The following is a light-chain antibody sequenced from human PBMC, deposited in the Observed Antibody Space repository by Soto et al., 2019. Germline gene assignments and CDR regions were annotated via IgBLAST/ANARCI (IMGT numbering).Light chain of an antibody. Sequence: QSALTQPASVSGSPGQSITISCTGTSSDVGSYNLVSWYQQHPGKAPKLMIYEVSKRPSGVFNRFSGSKSGNTASLTISGLQAEDEADYYCCSYAGSSILFGGGTKLTVL. CDR3: CSYAGSSIL. J-gene: IGLJ2*01. CDR2: EVS. V-gene: IGLV2-23*02. CDR1: SSDVGSYNL.